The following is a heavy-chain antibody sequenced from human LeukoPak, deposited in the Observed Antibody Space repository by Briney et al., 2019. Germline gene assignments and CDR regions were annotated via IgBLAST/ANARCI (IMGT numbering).Heavy chain of an antibody. D-gene: IGHD3-22*01. CDR3: ARIGYYYDSSDAFDI. Sequence: SETLSLTCTVSGGSISSYHWSWIRQPPGKGLEWIGYIYYSGSTNYNPSLKSRVTISVDTSKNQFSLKLSSVTAADTAVYYCARIGYYYDSSDAFDIWGQGTMVTVSS. CDR2: IYYSGST. CDR1: GGSISSYH. V-gene: IGHV4-59*12. J-gene: IGHJ3*02.